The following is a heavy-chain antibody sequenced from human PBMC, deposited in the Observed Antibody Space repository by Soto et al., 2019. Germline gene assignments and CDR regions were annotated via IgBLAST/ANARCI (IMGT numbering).Heavy chain of an antibody. J-gene: IGHJ4*02. D-gene: IGHD6-6*01. V-gene: IGHV4-34*01. CDR1: SGSLSGYY. CDR3: ARAPKVSGSAQTRPDF. CDR2: ISPSGTT. Sequence: SETLSLTCSLYSGSLSGYYWSWIRQPPGKGLEWIGEISPSGTTNYSPSLKSRVSISVDASKNQFSLNLTSLTAADTAVYYCARAPKVSGSAQTRPDFWGQGSLVTVSS.